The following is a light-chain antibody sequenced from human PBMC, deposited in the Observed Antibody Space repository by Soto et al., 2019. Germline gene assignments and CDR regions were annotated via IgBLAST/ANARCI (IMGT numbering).Light chain of an antibody. V-gene: IGLV3-1*01. CDR1: KLGDKY. CDR2: QDN. CDR3: QAWDSITNYV. J-gene: IGLJ1*01. Sequence: SYELTQPPSVSVSPGQTASITCSGDKLGDKYACWYQQKPGQSPVLVIHQDNKRPSGIPERFSGSNSGNTATLTISGTQAMDEADYYCQAWDSITNYVFGTGTKVTVL.